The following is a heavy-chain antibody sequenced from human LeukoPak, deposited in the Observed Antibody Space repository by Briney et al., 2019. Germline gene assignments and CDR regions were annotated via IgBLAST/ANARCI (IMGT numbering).Heavy chain of an antibody. D-gene: IGHD3-10*01. Sequence: PSETLSLTCAVYGGSFSGYYWSWIRQPPGKGLEWIGEINHSGSTNYNPSLKSRVTISVDTSKNQFSLKLSSVTAADTAVYYCARRSGVLLWFGRNGFDYWGQGTLVTVSS. CDR3: ARRSGVLLWFGRNGFDY. V-gene: IGHV4-34*01. J-gene: IGHJ4*02. CDR1: GGSFSGYY. CDR2: INHSGST.